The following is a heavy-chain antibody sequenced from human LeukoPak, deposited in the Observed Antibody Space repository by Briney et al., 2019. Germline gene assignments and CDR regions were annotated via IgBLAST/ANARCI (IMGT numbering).Heavy chain of an antibody. CDR1: GYSFTSYW. J-gene: IGHJ3*02. Sequence: LGESLKISCKGSGYSFTSYWIGWVRQMPGKGLEWMGIIYPGDSDTRYSPSFQGQVTISADKSISTAYLQWSSLKASDTAMYYCARETKTHIVVVTAAFDIWGQGTMVTVSS. CDR2: IYPGDSDT. CDR3: ARETKTHIVVVTAAFDI. D-gene: IGHD2-21*02. V-gene: IGHV5-51*01.